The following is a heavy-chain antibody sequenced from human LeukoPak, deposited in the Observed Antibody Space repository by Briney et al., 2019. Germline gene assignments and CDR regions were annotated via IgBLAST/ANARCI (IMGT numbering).Heavy chain of an antibody. V-gene: IGHV3-30*18. J-gene: IGHJ5*02. CDR3: AKDLLDLFQNWFDP. Sequence: PGRSLRLSCAASGFTFSSYGMHWVRQAPGKGLEWVAVISYDGSNKYYADSVKGRFTISRDNSKNTLYLQMNSLRAEDTAVYYCAKDLLDLFQNWFDPWGQGTLVTASS. D-gene: IGHD2-15*01. CDR2: ISYDGSNK. CDR1: GFTFSSYG.